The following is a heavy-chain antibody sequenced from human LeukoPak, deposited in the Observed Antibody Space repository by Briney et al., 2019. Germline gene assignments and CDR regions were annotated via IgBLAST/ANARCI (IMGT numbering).Heavy chain of an antibody. CDR1: GGSISSYY. V-gene: IGHV4-59*12. D-gene: IGHD3-10*01. Sequence: SSETLSLTCTVSGGSISSYYWSWIRQPPGKGLEWIGYIYYSGSTNYNPSLKSRVTISVDTSKNQFSLKLSSVTAADTAVYYCARAIFGEWTITSYWFDPWGQGTLVTVSS. CDR2: IYYSGST. J-gene: IGHJ5*02. CDR3: ARAIFGEWTITSYWFDP.